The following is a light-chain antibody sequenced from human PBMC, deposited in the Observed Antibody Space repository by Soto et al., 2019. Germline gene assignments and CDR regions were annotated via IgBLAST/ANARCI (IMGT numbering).Light chain of an antibody. CDR1: QTVSSSS. Sequence: EIVLTQSPGTLSLSPGERATLSCRASQTVSSSSLAWYQQKPGQAPRLLIYGASSRATGIPDRFSGSGSGTDFTLTISRLEPEDFAVYYCQQYGSSPYTFGQVTKLEI. V-gene: IGKV3-20*01. J-gene: IGKJ2*01. CDR3: QQYGSSPYT. CDR2: GAS.